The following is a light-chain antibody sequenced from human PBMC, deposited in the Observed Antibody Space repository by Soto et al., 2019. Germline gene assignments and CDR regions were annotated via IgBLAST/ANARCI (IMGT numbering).Light chain of an antibody. J-gene: IGKJ1*01. CDR3: QQYGSSPWT. V-gene: IGKV3-20*01. CDR1: QSVSSSY. Sequence: EIVLTQSPGTLSLSPAERSTRSCRSSQSVSSSYLAWYQQKPGQAPRLLIYGASSRATGIPDRFSGSGSGTDFTLTISRLEPEDFAVYYCQQYGSSPWTFGQGTKVDI. CDR2: GAS.